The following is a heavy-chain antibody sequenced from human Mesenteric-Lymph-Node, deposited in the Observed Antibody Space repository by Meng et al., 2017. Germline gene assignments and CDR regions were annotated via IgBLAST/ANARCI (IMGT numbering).Heavy chain of an antibody. CDR2: INHSGST. D-gene: IGHD2-2*01. Sequence: QVQLQQWGAGLLKPSEPLSLTCAVYGGSFSGYYWSWIRQPPGKGLEWIGEINHSGSTNYNPSLKSRVTISVDTSKNQFSLKLSSVTAADTAVYYCARGLVVPAAPADWFDPWGQGTLVTVSS. V-gene: IGHV4-34*01. CDR1: GGSFSGYY. J-gene: IGHJ5*02. CDR3: ARGLVVPAAPADWFDP.